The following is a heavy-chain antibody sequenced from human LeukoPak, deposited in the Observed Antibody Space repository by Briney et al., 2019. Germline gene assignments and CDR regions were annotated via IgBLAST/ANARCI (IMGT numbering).Heavy chain of an antibody. V-gene: IGHV3-23*01. CDR2: ISGGGETT. D-gene: IGHD4-17*01. Sequence: GGSLTLSCAASGFTFNNYAMNWVRQAPGKGLEWGSSISGGGETTYYADSAKGRFTISGDNSQNTLYLQMNSLRAEDTAVYYCARDYADYVGYFFFDYWGQGTLVTVSS. CDR1: GFTFNNYA. J-gene: IGHJ4*02. CDR3: ARDYADYVGYFFFDY.